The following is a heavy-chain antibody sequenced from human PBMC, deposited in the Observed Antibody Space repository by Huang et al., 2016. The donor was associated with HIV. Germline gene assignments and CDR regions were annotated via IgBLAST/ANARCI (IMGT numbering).Heavy chain of an antibody. CDR3: ATAPPYYYDSSGYYYGQDY. J-gene: IGHJ4*02. CDR1: GFTFSSYS. Sequence: EVQLVESGGNLVKPGGSLRLSCAASGFTFSSYSMNWVRQAPGKGLEWVSSISSSSSYRYYADSVKGRFTISRDNAKNSLYLQMSSLRAEDTAVYYCATAPPYYYDSSGYYYGQDYWGQGTLVTVSS. D-gene: IGHD3-22*01. V-gene: IGHV3-21*01. CDR2: ISSSSSYR.